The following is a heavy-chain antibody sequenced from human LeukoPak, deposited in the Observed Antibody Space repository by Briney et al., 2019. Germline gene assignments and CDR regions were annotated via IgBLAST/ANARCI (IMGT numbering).Heavy chain of an antibody. V-gene: IGHV7-4-1*02. Sequence: ASVKVSCKASGYTFTLYAINWVRQAPGQGLEWMGWINTDTGNPTYAQGFTGRFVFSLDTSVSTAYLQISSLKAEDTAVYYCARDRSSSWTDAFDLWGQGTTVTVSS. CDR2: INTDTGNP. J-gene: IGHJ3*01. D-gene: IGHD6-13*01. CDR3: ARDRSSSWTDAFDL. CDR1: GYTFTLYA.